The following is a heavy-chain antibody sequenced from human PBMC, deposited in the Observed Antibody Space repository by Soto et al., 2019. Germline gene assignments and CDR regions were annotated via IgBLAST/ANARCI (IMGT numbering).Heavy chain of an antibody. CDR3: ARGLTGYLYYFDY. CDR2: INAGNGNT. Sequence: QVQLVQSGAEVKKPGASVKVSCKASGYTFTSYAMHWVRQAPGQRLEWMGWINAGNGNTKYSQKFQGRVTITRDTFASTAYMKLSRLRYEDTAVYYCARGLTGYLYYFDYWGQGTLVTGSS. J-gene: IGHJ4*02. CDR1: GYTFTSYA. V-gene: IGHV1-3*01. D-gene: IGHD3-9*01.